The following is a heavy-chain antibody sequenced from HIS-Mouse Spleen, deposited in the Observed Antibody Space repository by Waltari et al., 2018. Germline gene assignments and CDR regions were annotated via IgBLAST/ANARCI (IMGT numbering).Heavy chain of an antibody. Sequence: EVQLLESGGGLVQPGGSLRLSCAASGFTFSSYAMSWVRQGRGKGLGWCCAISGSGVSTYDADSVKGRLTISRDKSKNTLYLQMNSLGAEDTAVYYCAKSRGGDCYDYWGQGTLVTVSS. CDR2: ISGSGVST. J-gene: IGHJ4*02. D-gene: IGHD2-21*01. CDR1: GFTFSSYA. V-gene: IGHV3-23*01. CDR3: AKSRGGDCYDY.